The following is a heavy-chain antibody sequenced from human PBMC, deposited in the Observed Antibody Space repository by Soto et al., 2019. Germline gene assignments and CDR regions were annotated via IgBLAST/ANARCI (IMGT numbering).Heavy chain of an antibody. CDR2: ISAYNGNT. CDR3: ARIVGADRGWFDP. J-gene: IGHJ5*02. V-gene: IGHV1-18*01. D-gene: IGHD1-26*01. CDR1: GYTFTNYG. Sequence: GASVKVSCKASGYTFTNYGLTWVRQAPGQGLEWMGWISAYNGNTNYAQKLQGRVTMTTDTSTTTAYMELRSLRSDDTAVYYCARIVGADRGWFDPWGQGTLVTVSS.